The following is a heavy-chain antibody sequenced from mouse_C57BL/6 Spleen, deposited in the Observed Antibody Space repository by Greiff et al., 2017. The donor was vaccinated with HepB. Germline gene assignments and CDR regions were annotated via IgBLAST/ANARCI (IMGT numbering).Heavy chain of an antibody. CDR3: ARPAAQAPWFAY. J-gene: IGHJ3*01. V-gene: IGHV1-18*01. CDR2: VNPNNGGT. D-gene: IGHD3-2*02. Sequence: EVQLQQSGPELVKPGASVKIPCKASGYTFTDYNMDWVKQSHGKSLEWIGDVNPNNGGTIYNQKFKGKATLTVDKSSSTAYMELRSLTSEDTAVYYCARPAAQAPWFAYWGQGTLVTVSA. CDR1: GYTFTDYN.